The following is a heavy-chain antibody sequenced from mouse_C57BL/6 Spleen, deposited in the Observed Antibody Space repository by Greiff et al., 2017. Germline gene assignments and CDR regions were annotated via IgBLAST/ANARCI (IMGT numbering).Heavy chain of an antibody. CDR3: AREGGSSLYYFDY. Sequence: ESGPGLVKPSQSLSLTCSVTGYSITSGYYWNWIRQFPGNKLEWMGYISYDGSNNYNPSLKNRISITRDTSKNQFFLKLNSVTTEDTATYYCAREGGSSLYYFDYWGQGTTLTVSS. J-gene: IGHJ2*01. CDR1: GYSITSGYY. V-gene: IGHV3-6*01. D-gene: IGHD1-1*01. CDR2: ISYDGSN.